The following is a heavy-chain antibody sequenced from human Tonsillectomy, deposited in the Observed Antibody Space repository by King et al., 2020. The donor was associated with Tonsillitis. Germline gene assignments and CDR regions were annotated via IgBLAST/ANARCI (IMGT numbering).Heavy chain of an antibody. CDR3: AREPYNPYNWNYQFDS. Sequence: DVQLVESGGGLVQPGGSLRVSCAASGFIFGNSAMSWVRQAPGKGLEWVSIISGSGGRTNYADSVKGRFSISRDNSKNMLYLQMNSLRAEDTALYYCAREPYNPYNWNYQFDSWGQGTLVTVSS. CDR2: ISGSGGRT. D-gene: IGHD1-7*01. V-gene: IGHV3-23*04. J-gene: IGHJ4*02. CDR1: GFIFGNSA.